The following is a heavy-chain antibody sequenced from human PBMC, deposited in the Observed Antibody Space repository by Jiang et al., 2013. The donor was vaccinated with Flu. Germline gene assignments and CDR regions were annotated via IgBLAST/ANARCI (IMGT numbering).Heavy chain of an antibody. J-gene: IGHJ5*01. D-gene: IGHD2-15*01. CDR3: ARDLTYCNGGGCYSGWFDS. CDR2: IYARDNT. V-gene: IGHV4-59*13. Sequence: GLVKPSETLSLTCSVSGGPITNYYWSWIRQSPGKGLEWIGLIYARDNTIYNPSLKSRVTISVDTSRNQFSLKLKSMTAADTAVYYCARDLTYCNGGGCYSGWFDSWGQGTLVTVTS. CDR1: GGPITNYY.